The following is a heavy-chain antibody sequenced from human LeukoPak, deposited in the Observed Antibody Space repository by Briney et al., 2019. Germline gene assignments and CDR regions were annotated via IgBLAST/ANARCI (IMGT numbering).Heavy chain of an antibody. J-gene: IGHJ5*02. CDR3: ARDPYSRGANWFDP. V-gene: IGHV3-21*01. CDR2: ISSSSSYI. CDR1: GSTFSSYS. Sequence: GGSLRLSCAASGSTFSSYSMNWVRQAPGKGLEWVSSISSSSSYIYYADSVKGRFTISRDNAKNSLYLQMNSLRAEDTAVYYCARDPYSRGANWFDPWGQGTLVTVSS. D-gene: IGHD5-18*01.